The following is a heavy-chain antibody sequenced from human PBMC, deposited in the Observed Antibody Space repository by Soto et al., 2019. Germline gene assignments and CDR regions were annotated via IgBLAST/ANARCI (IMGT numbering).Heavy chain of an antibody. CDR3: ASSSLVVPAAIDYYYMDV. Sequence: SETLSLTCTVSGGSISSDYWSWIRQPPGKGLEWIGYIYYSGSTNYNPSLKSRVTISVDTSKNQFSLKLSSVTAADTAVYYCASSSLVVPAAIDYYYMDVWGKGTTVTVSS. J-gene: IGHJ6*03. D-gene: IGHD2-2*01. CDR2: IYYSGST. V-gene: IGHV4-59*01. CDR1: GGSISSDY.